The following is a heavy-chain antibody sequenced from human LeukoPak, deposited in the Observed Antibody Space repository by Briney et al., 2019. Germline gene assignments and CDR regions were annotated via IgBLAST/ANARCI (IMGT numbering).Heavy chain of an antibody. CDR3: ARAGHCTNGICYTADFDY. Sequence: PGRSLRLSCAASGFTFDDYAMHWVRQAPGKGLEWVSAITDSGGNTYYAAPVKGRFTISRDNSKNTLYLQMNSLRAEDTAVYYCARAGHCTNGICYTADFDYWGQGTLVTVSS. CDR2: ITDSGGNT. V-gene: IGHV3-23*01. CDR1: GFTFDDYA. J-gene: IGHJ4*02. D-gene: IGHD2-8*01.